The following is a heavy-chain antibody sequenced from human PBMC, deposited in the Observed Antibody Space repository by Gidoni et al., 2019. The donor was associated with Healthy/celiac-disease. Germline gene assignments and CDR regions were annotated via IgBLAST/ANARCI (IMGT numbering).Heavy chain of an antibody. CDR1: GFTFSSYS. Sequence: EVQLVESGGGLVQPGGSLRLSCAASGFTFSSYSMNWVRQAPGKGLEWVSYISSSSSTIYYADSVKGRCTISRDNAKNSLYLQMNSLRAEDTAVYYCAREGCSGGSCYDYWGQGTLVTVSS. D-gene: IGHD2-15*01. J-gene: IGHJ4*02. CDR2: ISSSSSTI. CDR3: AREGCSGGSCYDY. V-gene: IGHV3-48*04.